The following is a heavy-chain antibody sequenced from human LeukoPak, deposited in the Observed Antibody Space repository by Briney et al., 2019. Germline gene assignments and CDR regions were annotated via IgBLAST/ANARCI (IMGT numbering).Heavy chain of an antibody. J-gene: IGHJ4*02. D-gene: IGHD3-22*01. CDR1: GFTFSDYY. CDR2: ISSSGSTI. Sequence: PGGSLRLXCAASGFTFSDYYMSWIRQAPGKGLEWVSYISSSGSTIYYADSVKGRFTISRDNAKNSLYLQMNSLRAEDTAVYYCASGAKNYDSSGYYDQYDYWGQGTLVTVSS. CDR3: ASGAKNYDSSGYYDQYDY. V-gene: IGHV3-11*04.